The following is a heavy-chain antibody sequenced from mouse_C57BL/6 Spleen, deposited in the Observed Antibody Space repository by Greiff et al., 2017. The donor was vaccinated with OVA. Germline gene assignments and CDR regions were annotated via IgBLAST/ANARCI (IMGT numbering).Heavy chain of an antibody. V-gene: IGHV1-15*01. Sequence: QVHVKQSGAELVRPGASVTLSCKASGYTFTDYEMHWVKQTPVHGLEWIGAIDPETGGTAYNQKFKGKAILTADKSSSTAYMELRSLTSEDSAVYYCTRPYYDYCAWFAYWGQGTLVTVSA. D-gene: IGHD2-4*01. CDR3: TRPYYDYCAWFAY. CDR2: IDPETGGT. J-gene: IGHJ3*01. CDR1: GYTFTDYE.